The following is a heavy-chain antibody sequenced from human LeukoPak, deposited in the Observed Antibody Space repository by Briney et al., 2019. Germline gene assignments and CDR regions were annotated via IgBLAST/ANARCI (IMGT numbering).Heavy chain of an antibody. J-gene: IGHJ4*02. Sequence: GRSLRLSSAASGFASSTYSMNSVRHAPGKGLEWVSSITSSSSYIYYADSVKGRFTISRDNAKNSLYLQMNSLTADDTALYYCASLSTSPSIGDYWGQGTLVTASS. D-gene: IGHD2/OR15-2a*01. CDR3: ASLSTSPSIGDY. CDR2: ITSSSSYI. CDR1: GFASSTYS. V-gene: IGHV3-21*01.